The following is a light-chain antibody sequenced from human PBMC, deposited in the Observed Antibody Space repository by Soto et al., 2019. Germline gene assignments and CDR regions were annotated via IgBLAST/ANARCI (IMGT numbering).Light chain of an antibody. CDR3: QQRSNWPPSIT. Sequence: EIVLTQSTGTLSLSPGERATLSCRASQSVSSNYLAWYQQKPGQAPRLLIYGASNRATGIPARFSGSGSGTDFTLTISSLEPEDFAVYYCQQRSNWPPSITFGQGTRLEI. J-gene: IGKJ5*01. V-gene: IGKV3-11*01. CDR2: GAS. CDR1: QSVSSNY.